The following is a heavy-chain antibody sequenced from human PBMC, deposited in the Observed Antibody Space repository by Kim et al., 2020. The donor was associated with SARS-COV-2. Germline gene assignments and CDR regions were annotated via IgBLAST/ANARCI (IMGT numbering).Heavy chain of an antibody. J-gene: IGHJ4*02. Sequence: KDEPDALKGRFSNSRDNSKNTLYLQMSSLRAEDTAVYYCAKVGYSYCGDYWGQGTLVTVSS. V-gene: IGHV3-23*01. CDR3: AKVGYSYCGDY. D-gene: IGHD5-18*01. CDR2: K.